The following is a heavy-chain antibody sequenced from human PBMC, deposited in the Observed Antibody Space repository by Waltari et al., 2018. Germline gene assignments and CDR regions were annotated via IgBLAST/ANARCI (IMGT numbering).Heavy chain of an antibody. CDR1: GGSISSSSYY. D-gene: IGHD1-26*01. CDR2: IYYSGST. CDR3: VGGATMDV. Sequence: QLQLQESGPGLVQPSETLSLPCTVSGGSISSSSYYWGWIRQPPGKGLEWIGSIYYSGSTYDNPSTKSQVTLSVATSKNQFSLKLSSVTVADTAVYYCVGGATMDVWGKGTTVTISS. V-gene: IGHV4-39*07. J-gene: IGHJ6*03.